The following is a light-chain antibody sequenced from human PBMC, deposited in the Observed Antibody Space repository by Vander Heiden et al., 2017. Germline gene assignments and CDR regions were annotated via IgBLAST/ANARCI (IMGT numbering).Light chain of an antibody. CDR1: SSDVGSYDL. CDR2: EVT. CDR3: CSYAGSGSLV. Sequence: QSALTQPASVSGSPGQSITISCTGTSSDVGSYDLVSWYQHHPGKAPKLMIYEVTKRPSGVSNRFSCSKSGNTASLTISGLQAEDEADYYCCSYAGSGSLVFGGGTKLTVL. V-gene: IGLV2-23*02. J-gene: IGLJ3*02.